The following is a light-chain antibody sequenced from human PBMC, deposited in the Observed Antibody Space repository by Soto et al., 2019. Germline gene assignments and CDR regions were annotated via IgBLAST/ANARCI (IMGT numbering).Light chain of an antibody. CDR2: GNS. CDR1: SSNIGAGYD. Sequence: QSVLTQPPSVSGAPRQRVTISCTGSSSNIGAGYDVHWYQQLPGTAPKLLIYGNSNRPSGVSDRFSGSKSGTSASLAITGLQAEDEADYYCQSYDSMVSGSGVFGGGTKLTVL. CDR3: QSYDSMVSGSGV. J-gene: IGLJ2*01. V-gene: IGLV1-40*01.